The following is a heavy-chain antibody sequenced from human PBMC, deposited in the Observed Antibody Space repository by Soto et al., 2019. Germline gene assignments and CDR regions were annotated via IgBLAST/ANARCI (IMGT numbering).Heavy chain of an antibody. CDR1: GGTLSSHA. CDR3: ARIQGGFLEWYFDY. D-gene: IGHD3-3*01. Sequence: ASVKVSCKASGGTLSSHAISWVRQAPGQRLEWMGWINASNGNTKYSQKSQGRVTITRDTSASTAYMELSSLRSEDTAVYYCARIQGGFLEWYFDYWGQGTLVTVSS. J-gene: IGHJ4*02. CDR2: INASNGNT. V-gene: IGHV1-3*01.